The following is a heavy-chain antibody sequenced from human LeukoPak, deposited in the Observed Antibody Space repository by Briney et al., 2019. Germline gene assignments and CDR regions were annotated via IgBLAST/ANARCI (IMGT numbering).Heavy chain of an antibody. CDR2: IYYSGST. D-gene: IGHD1-7*01. V-gene: IGHV4-39*07. CDR3: ARDSGWNYRNFDY. Sequence: SETLSLTCTVSGGSISSSSYYWGWIRQPPGKGLEWIGSIYYSGSTYYNPSLKSGVTISVDTSKNQFSLKLSSVTAADTAVYYCARDSGWNYRNFDYWGQGTLVTVSS. CDR1: GGSISSSSYY. J-gene: IGHJ4*02.